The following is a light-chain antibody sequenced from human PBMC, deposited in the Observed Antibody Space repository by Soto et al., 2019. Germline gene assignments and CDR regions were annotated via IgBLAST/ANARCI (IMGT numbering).Light chain of an antibody. V-gene: IGLV2-14*01. J-gene: IGLJ1*01. CDR2: EVS. Sequence: QSALTQPASVSGSPGHSITISCTGTSNDVGGYDYVSWYQQHPGKAPKLVIYEVSHRPSGISDRFSGSKSGNTASLTISGLQVEDEADYYCSSYATSSTYVFGPGTKLTVL. CDR1: SNDVGGYDY. CDR3: SSYATSSTYV.